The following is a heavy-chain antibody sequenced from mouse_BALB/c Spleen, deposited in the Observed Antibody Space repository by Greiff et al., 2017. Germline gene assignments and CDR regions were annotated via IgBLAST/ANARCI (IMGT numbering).Heavy chain of an antibody. CDR2: IWGDGST. CDR3: ARARSPYDYDRGYYAMDY. CDR1: GFSLTGYG. J-gene: IGHJ4*01. D-gene: IGHD2-4*01. Sequence: VQRVESGPGLVAPSQSLSITCTVSGFSLTGYGVNWVRQPPGKGLEWLGMIWGDGSTDYNSALKSRLSISKDNSKSQVFLKMNSLQTDDTARYYCARARSPYDYDRGYYAMDYWGQGTSVTVSS. V-gene: IGHV2-6-7*01.